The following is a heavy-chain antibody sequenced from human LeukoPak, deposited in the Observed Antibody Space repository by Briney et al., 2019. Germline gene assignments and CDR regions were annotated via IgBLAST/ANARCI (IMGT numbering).Heavy chain of an antibody. D-gene: IGHD6-13*01. J-gene: IGHJ4*02. Sequence: GGSLRLSCAASGFTFSNYWMSWVRQAPGKGLEWVANIKEDGSGKYYVDSVKGRFTISRDNAKNSLYLQMNSLRAGDTAVYYCARDLFAAAAGTKDWGQGTLVTVSS. CDR3: ARDLFAAAAGTKD. V-gene: IGHV3-7*01. CDR1: GFTFSNYW. CDR2: IKEDGSGK.